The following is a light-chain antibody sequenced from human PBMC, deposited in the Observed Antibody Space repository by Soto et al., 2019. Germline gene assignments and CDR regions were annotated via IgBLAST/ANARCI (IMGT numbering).Light chain of an antibody. V-gene: IGKV3-15*01. Sequence: IVFTPTPGTLSFSPGERASLSFRASQSVSSNLAWYQQKPGQAPRLLIYAASTRATGIPTRFSGSGSGTEFTLTISSLQSEDFAVYYCQQYTEWPPWTFGQGTKVDI. CDR3: QQYTEWPPWT. CDR2: AAS. J-gene: IGKJ1*01. CDR1: QSVSSN.